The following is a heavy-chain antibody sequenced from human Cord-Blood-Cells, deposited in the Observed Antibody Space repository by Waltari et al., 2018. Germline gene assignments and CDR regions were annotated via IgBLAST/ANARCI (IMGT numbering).Heavy chain of an antibody. D-gene: IGHD2-2*01. Sequence: EVQLVESGGGLVQPGRSLRLSCTASGFTFGDYAMSWFRQAPGKGLEWVGFIRSKAYGGTTEYAGSVKGRFTISRDDSKSIAYLKMNSRKTDDTAVYYCTRGRFAIFDIWRLGTMVIVSS. V-gene: IGHV3-49*03. J-gene: IGHJ3*02. CDR2: IRSKAYGGTT. CDR1: GFTFGDYA. CDR3: TRGRFAIFDI.